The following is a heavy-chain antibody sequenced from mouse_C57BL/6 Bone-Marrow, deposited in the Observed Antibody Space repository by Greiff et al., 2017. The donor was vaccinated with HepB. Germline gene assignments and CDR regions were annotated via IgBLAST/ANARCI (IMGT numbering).Heavy chain of an antibody. Sequence: VKLQESGAELVRPGTSVKMSCKASGYTFTNYWIGWAKQRPGHGLEWIGDIYPGGGYTNYNEKFKGKATLTADKSSSTAHMQFSSLTSEDSAIYYCARRWLHYGSYAYWGQGTLVTVSA. J-gene: IGHJ3*01. CDR3: ARRWLHYGSYAY. CDR1: GYTFTNYW. V-gene: IGHV1-63*01. CDR2: IYPGGGYT. D-gene: IGHD1-1*01.